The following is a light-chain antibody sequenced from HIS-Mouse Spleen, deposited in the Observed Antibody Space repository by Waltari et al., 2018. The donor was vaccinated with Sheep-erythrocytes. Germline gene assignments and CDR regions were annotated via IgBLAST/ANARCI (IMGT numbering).Light chain of an antibody. J-gene: IGLJ3*02. CDR3: CSYAGSSTWV. CDR2: EGS. V-gene: IGLV2-23*01. Sequence: QSALTQPASVSGSPGQSITISCTGTSSDVGSYNLVSWYQQHPGKAPKLMIYEGSKRPSGVSNRFSGSNSCNTASLTVSGLQAADEADYYCCSYAGSSTWVFGGGTKLTVL. CDR1: SSDVGSYNL.